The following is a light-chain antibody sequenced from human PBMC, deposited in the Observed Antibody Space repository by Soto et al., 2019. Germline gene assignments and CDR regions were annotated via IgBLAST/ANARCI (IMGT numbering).Light chain of an antibody. Sequence: EIILTQSPASLSVSPGERATPSCRASQSVNNNLAWYQQKPGQAPRLLIYGASTRATGIPGRFRGSGSGTEFTLTITSLQSEDIAVYFCQQYNNLPPDTFGQGTKLENK. J-gene: IGKJ2*01. CDR2: GAS. CDR3: QQYNNLPPDT. V-gene: IGKV3-15*01. CDR1: QSVNNN.